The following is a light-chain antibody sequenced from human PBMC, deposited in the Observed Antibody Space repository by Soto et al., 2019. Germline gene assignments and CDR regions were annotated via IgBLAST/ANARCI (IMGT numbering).Light chain of an antibody. J-gene: IGLJ2*01. CDR2: SNN. CDR1: SSNIESNT. V-gene: IGLV1-44*01. Sequence: QLVLTQPPSASGTPGQRVTISCSGSSSNIESNTVNWYQQLPGTAPKVLIYSNNQRPSGVPDRFSGSKSGTSASLAISGLQSEDEADYFCAAWDDSLNGVVFGGGTKLTVL. CDR3: AAWDDSLNGVV.